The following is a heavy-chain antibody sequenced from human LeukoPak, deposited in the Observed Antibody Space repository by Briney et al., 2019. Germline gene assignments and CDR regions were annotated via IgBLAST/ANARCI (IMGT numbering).Heavy chain of an antibody. CDR1: GLXFSSYS. D-gene: IGHD2-2*01. V-gene: IGHV3-48*02. CDR3: AGDQPGEVPKGWYFDL. CDR2: ISSSSSTR. J-gene: IGHJ2*01. Sequence: GGSLRLSCEASGLXFSSYSMNWVRQDPGKGLEWVSYISSSSSTRYYADSVKGRFTISRDNVKNSLYLQMNSLTNEDTAVYYCAGDQPGEVPKGWYFDLWGRGTLVTVSS.